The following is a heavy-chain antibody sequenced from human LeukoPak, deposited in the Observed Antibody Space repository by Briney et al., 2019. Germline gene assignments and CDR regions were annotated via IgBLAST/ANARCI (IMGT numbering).Heavy chain of an antibody. Sequence: PSETLSLTCTVSGDSISSYHWSWIRQPPGKGLEWIGYIYYSGSTNYNPSLKSRVTISVDTSNNQFSLKLSSVTAADTAVYYCAFMNSGWYFDYWGQGTLVTVSS. J-gene: IGHJ4*02. D-gene: IGHD6-19*01. CDR2: IYYSGST. CDR1: GDSISSYH. V-gene: IGHV4-59*01. CDR3: AFMNSGWYFDY.